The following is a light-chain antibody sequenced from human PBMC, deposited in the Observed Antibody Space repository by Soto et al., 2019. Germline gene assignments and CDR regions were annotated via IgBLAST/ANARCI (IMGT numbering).Light chain of an antibody. CDR1: QSVSSTY. J-gene: IGKJ1*01. CDR3: QQYGGSRWT. CDR2: GAS. V-gene: IGKV3-20*01. Sequence: EIVLTQSPGTLSLSPGERATLSCRASQSVSSTYLAWYQQKPGQAPRLLIYGASNRATGIPDRFSGSGSGTDFTLTIRRLEPEDFAVYYCQQYGGSRWTFDQGTRVDI.